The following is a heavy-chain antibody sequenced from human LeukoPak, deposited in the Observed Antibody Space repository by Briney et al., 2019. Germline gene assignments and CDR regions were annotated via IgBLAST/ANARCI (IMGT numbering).Heavy chain of an antibody. J-gene: IGHJ4*02. CDR2: INWNGGST. D-gene: IGHD2-8*01. Sequence: PGGSLRLSCAASGFTFSSYGMSWVRQAPGKGLGWVSGINWNGGSTGYADSVKGRFTISRDNAKNSLHLQMNSLRAEDTALYYCARASGVYFSFYSDYWGQGTLVTVSS. CDR1: GFTFSSYG. V-gene: IGHV3-20*04. CDR3: ARASGVYFSFYSDY.